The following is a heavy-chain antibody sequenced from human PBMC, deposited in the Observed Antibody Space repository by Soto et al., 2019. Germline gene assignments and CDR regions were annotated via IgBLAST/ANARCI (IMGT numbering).Heavy chain of an antibody. J-gene: IGHJ5*02. CDR3: ARENYGDYLNWFDP. CDR2: LSGDNNTDT. D-gene: IGHD4-17*01. CDR1: GFTFSSYS. Sequence: GGSLRLSCAASGFTFSSYSMNWVRQAPWKGLEWISGLSGDNNTDTKYADSVKGRFTISRDNSKGTLYLQMHSLRDEDTAVYYCARENYGDYLNWFDPWGQGTLVTVSS. V-gene: IGHV3-48*02.